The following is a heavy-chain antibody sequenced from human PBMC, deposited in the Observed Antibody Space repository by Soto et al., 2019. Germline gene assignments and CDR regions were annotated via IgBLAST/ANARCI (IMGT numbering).Heavy chain of an antibody. D-gene: IGHD3-10*01. CDR1: GGTLSDHG. Sequence: QVQLEQSGAEVKKPGSSVKVSRKASGGTLSDHGVAWLRQAPGQGLEWMGGTIPVFNTAKYAQKFQGRVTVTADKFTNIAYMELSSLRSEDTAFYFCARGVYGSRNYYTGPSAFDIWGQGTMVIVSS. J-gene: IGHJ3*02. V-gene: IGHV1-69*06. CDR2: TIPVFNTA. CDR3: ARGVYGSRNYYTGPSAFDI.